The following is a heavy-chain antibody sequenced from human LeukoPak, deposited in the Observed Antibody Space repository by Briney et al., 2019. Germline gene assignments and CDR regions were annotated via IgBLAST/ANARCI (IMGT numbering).Heavy chain of an antibody. D-gene: IGHD2-21*01. CDR2: MYHSGST. CDR3: AKVAPKHNDFDY. V-gene: IGHV4-38-2*01. J-gene: IGHJ4*02. CDR1: GYSISSGYY. Sequence: PSETLSLTCAVSGYSISSGYYWGWIRQPPGKGLEWIASMYHSGSTYYNPSLKSRVTISVDPSKNQFSLKLSSVTAADTAVYYCAKVAPKHNDFDYWGQGTLVTVSS.